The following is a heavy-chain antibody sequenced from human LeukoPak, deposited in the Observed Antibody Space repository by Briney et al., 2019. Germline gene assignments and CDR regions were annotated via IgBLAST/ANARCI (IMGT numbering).Heavy chain of an antibody. CDR1: GYTFSSFY. Sequence: GASVKVSCKASGYTFSSFYLHWVRQAPGQGLEWMGIITPNTGDTTYAPKFQDRLIMTRDRSTSTVYMELHSLRSEDMAVYYCARSRNYYRVYFDNWGQGTPVPVSS. V-gene: IGHV1-46*01. CDR2: ITPNTGDT. D-gene: IGHD3-10*01. CDR3: ARSRNYYRVYFDN. J-gene: IGHJ4*02.